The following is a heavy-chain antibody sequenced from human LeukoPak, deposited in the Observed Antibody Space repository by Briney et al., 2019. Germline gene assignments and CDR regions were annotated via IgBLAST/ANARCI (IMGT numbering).Heavy chain of an antibody. CDR3: ARVYVGATYYYYMDV. V-gene: IGHV4-59*01. CDR1: GGSISSYY. Sequence: PSETLSLTCTVSGGSISSYYWSWIRQPPGKGLEWIGYIYYSGSTNYNPSLKSRVTISVDTSKNQFSLKLSSVTAADTAVDYCARVYVGATYYYYMDVWGKGTTVTVSS. J-gene: IGHJ6*03. CDR2: IYYSGST. D-gene: IGHD1-26*01.